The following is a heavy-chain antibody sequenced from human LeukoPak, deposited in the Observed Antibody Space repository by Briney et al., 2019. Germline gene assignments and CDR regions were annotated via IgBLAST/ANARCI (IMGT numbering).Heavy chain of an antibody. D-gene: IGHD7-27*01. CDR1: GHNVRSNY. CDR3: AIFRAAGETDDS. V-gene: IGHV3-53*01. J-gene: IGHJ4*02. CDR2: IYSGGST. Sequence: PGGSLRLSCLVSGHNVRSNYVNWGRQAPGRGLEWVSVIYSGGSTKYADSVEGRFTISRDISKPTCYLQMTSLRIEDTAVYYCAIFRAAGETDDSWGQGTLVTVSS.